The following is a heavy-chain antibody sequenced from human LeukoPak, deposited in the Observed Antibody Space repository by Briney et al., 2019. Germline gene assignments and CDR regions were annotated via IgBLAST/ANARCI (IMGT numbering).Heavy chain of an antibody. CDR3: ARARIQLWTPLDY. CDR2: VYYSGST. CDR1: GGSISSSNYY. Sequence: SETLPLTCTVSGGSISSSNYYWGWIRQPPGKGLECIGSVYYSGSTYYNPSLKSRVTISVDTSKNQFSLKLSSVTAADTAVYYCARARIQLWTPLDYWGQGTLVTVSS. J-gene: IGHJ4*02. D-gene: IGHD5-18*01. V-gene: IGHV4-39*07.